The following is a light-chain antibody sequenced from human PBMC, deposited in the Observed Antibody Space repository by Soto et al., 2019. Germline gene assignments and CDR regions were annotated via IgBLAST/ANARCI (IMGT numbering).Light chain of an antibody. CDR1: QGIRYY. J-gene: IGKJ5*01. CDR2: AAS. Sequence: DIQMTQSPSSLSASVGDRVSITCRASQGIRYYLNWYQQKPGKAPKLLINAASILQSGVPSRFSGSGSGTDFPLTISSLQPEDSATYYCQQSHSNAITFGQGTRLEI. V-gene: IGKV1-39*01. CDR3: QQSHSNAIT.